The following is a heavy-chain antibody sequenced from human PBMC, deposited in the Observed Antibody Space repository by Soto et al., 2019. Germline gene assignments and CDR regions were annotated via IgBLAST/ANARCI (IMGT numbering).Heavy chain of an antibody. J-gene: IGHJ4*02. Sequence: QVHLVQSGAEVTKPGASVKVSCKVSGYSLNALSIHWVRQATGKGLEWMGGFDPEDGEIVYAQKFQGSVTMTEDTSTDTANMDLSSLRSEDTAVYYCATGGPAGDFDNWGQGTLVTVSS. CDR1: GYSLNALS. CDR2: FDPEDGEI. V-gene: IGHV1-24*01. CDR3: ATGGPAGDFDN. D-gene: IGHD3-10*01.